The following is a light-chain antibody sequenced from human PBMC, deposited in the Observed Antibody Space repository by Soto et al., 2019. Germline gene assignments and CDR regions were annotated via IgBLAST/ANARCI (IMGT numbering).Light chain of an antibody. V-gene: IGLV1-47*01. CDR1: SSNIGRNY. CDR3: QSYDNRLSGSGV. CDR2: RDN. Sequence: QSVLTQPPSASGTPGQRVTISCSGSSSNIGRNYVYWYQHLSGAAPKLLIYRDNRRPSGVPDRFSGSKSGTSASLAISGLRSDDEADYYCQSYDNRLSGSGVLGPATKVNVL. J-gene: IGLJ1*01.